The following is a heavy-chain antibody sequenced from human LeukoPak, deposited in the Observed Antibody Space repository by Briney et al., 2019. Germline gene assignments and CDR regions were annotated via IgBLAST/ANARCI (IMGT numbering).Heavy chain of an antibody. CDR3: AKGNDILTGSFDY. V-gene: IGHV3-23*01. CDR2: ISGSGGST. D-gene: IGHD3-9*01. CDR1: GFTFSSYA. Sequence: AGGSLRLSCAASGFTFSSYAMSWVRQAPGKGLEWVSAISGSGGSTYYADSVKGRFTISRDNSKNTLYLQMNSLRAEDTAVYYCAKGNDILTGSFDYLGQGTLVTVSS. J-gene: IGHJ4*02.